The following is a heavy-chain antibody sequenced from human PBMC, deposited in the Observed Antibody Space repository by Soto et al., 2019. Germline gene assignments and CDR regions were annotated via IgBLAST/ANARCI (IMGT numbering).Heavy chain of an antibody. Sequence: KASETLFLTCTVSGGSISSYYWSWIRQPPGKGLEWIGYIYYSGSTNYNPSLKSRVTISVDTSKNQFSLKLSSVTAADTAVYYCGRSIAAAGRTYFDYWGQGTLVTVSS. V-gene: IGHV4-59*12. CDR2: IYYSGST. D-gene: IGHD6-13*01. J-gene: IGHJ4*02. CDR1: GGSISSYY. CDR3: GRSIAAAGRTYFDY.